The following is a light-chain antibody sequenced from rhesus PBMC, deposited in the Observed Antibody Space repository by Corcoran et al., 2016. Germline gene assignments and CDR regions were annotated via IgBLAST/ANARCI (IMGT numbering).Light chain of an antibody. CDR1: QTINNY. Sequence: DIQMTQSPSSLSASIGDRVTITCQASQTINNYLAWYQQKTGKTPKRLFSATSRLQSGVPSRFSGSGSGAYCTLPIRSLQPVDFATYYCQPHTRYPLTFGGGTKVEIK. CDR3: QPHTRYPLT. J-gene: IGKJ4*01. V-gene: IGKV1S5*01. CDR2: ATS.